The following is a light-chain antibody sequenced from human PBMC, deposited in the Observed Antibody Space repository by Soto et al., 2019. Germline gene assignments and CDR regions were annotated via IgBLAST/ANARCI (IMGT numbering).Light chain of an antibody. CDR2: GAS. J-gene: IGKJ5*01. CDR1: QSVSSSY. V-gene: IGKV3-20*01. CDR3: QQYGSFSIT. Sequence: EIVLTQSPGTLSLSPGERATLSCRASQSVSSSYLAWYQQKPGQAPRLLIYGASSRATGIPDRFSGSGSGTDFTLTISRLEPLDFAVYYCQQYGSFSITFGQGTRLEIK.